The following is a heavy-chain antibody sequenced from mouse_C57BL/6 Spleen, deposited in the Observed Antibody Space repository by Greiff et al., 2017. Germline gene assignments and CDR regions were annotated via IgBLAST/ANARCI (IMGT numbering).Heavy chain of an antibody. CDR1: GFTFSSYT. D-gene: IGHD2-4*01. CDR2: ISGGGGNT. Sequence: EVHLVESGGGLVKPGGSLKLSCAASGFTFSSYTMSWVRQTPEKRLEWVATISGGGGNTYYPDSVKGRFTISRDNAKNTLYLQMSSLRSEDTALYYCARHSDYDYEAWFAYWGQGTLVTVSA. J-gene: IGHJ3*01. V-gene: IGHV5-9*01. CDR3: ARHSDYDYEAWFAY.